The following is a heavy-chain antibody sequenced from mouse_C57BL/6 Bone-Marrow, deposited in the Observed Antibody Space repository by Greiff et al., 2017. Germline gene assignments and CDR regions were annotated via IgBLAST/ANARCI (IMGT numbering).Heavy chain of an antibody. CDR1: GFSLTSYG. V-gene: IGHV2-2*01. D-gene: IGHD2-4*01. CDR3: ATYYDYAYAMDY. Sequence: VQLQESGPGLVQPSQSLSITCTVSGFSLTSYGVHWVRQSPGKGLEWLGVLWSGGSTDYNAAFISRLSISKDNSKSQVFFKMNSLQADDTAIYYCATYYDYAYAMDYWGQGTSVTVSS. CDR2: LWSGGST. J-gene: IGHJ4*01.